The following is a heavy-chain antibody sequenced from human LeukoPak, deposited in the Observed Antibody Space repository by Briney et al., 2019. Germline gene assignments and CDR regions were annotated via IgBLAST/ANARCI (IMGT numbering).Heavy chain of an antibody. D-gene: IGHD3-3*01. V-gene: IGHV4-39*01. Sequence: SETLSLTCTVSGGSIRRSAYYWGWIRQPPGKGLEWIGSIYYGGSTYYNPSLKSRVTMSIDTSKNQFSLNLTSVTAAASGVYYCAKSSGMVIHNWFDSWGQGTLVTVSS. CDR1: GGSIRRSAYY. CDR3: AKSSGMVIHNWFDS. J-gene: IGHJ5*01. CDR2: IYYGGST.